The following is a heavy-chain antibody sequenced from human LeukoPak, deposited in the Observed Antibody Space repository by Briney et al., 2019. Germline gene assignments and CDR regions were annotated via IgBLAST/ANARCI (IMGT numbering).Heavy chain of an antibody. D-gene: IGHD4-23*01. Sequence: GASVQVSCKASGGTFSSYAISWVRQAPGQGLEWMGGIIPIFGTANYAQKFQGRVTITTDESTSTAYMELSSLRSEDTAVYYCARGTTVVIRYYYYYYMDVWGKGTTVTVSS. V-gene: IGHV1-69*05. J-gene: IGHJ6*03. CDR1: GGTFSSYA. CDR3: ARGTTVVIRYYYYYYMDV. CDR2: IIPIFGTA.